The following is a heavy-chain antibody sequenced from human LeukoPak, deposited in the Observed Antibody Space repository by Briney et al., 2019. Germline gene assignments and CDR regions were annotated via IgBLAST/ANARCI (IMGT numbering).Heavy chain of an antibody. D-gene: IGHD3-22*01. V-gene: IGHV1-2*02. CDR2: INPNSGGT. CDR3: ARPSYYYDSSGYCAY. J-gene: IGHJ4*02. CDR1: GYTFTGYY. Sequence: ASVKVSCKASGYTFTGYYMHWVRQAPGQGLEWMGWINPNSGGTNYAQKFQGRVTMTRDTSISTAYMELRSLRSDDTAVYYCARPSYYYDSSGYCAYWGQGTLVTVSS.